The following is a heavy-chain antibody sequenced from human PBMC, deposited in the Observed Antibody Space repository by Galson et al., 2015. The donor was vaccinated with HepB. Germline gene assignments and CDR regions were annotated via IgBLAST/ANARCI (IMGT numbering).Heavy chain of an antibody. J-gene: IGHJ6*02. Sequence: SLRLSCAASGFTFSPYSMNWVRQAPGKGLEWVSYISSSSSTMNYADSVKGRFTISRDNAKNSLYLQMNSLRAEDTAVYYCARDTGRYYYGMDVWGQGTTGTASS. CDR1: GFTFSPYS. V-gene: IGHV3-48*04. D-gene: IGHD1-14*01. CDR2: ISSSSSTM. CDR3: ARDTGRYYYGMDV.